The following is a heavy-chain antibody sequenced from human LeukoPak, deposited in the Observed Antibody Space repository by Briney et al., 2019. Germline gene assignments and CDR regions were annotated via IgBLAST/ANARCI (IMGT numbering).Heavy chain of an antibody. CDR2: VDGGGGGT. CDR3: ANCSTPGYTSGWCNWIDP. D-gene: IGHD6-19*01. CDR1: GFTLSSYA. J-gene: IGHJ5*02. Sequence: GGSLRLSCAASGFTLSSYAMTWVRQAPGRGLEWVSSVDGGGGGTYYADSVKGRFTVSRDNSKNTLYLQMNSLRADDTAVYYCANCSTPGYTSGWCNWIDPWGQGTLVTVSS. V-gene: IGHV3-23*01.